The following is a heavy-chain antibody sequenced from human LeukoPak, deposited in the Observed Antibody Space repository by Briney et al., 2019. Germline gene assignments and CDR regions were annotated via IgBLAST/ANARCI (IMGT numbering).Heavy chain of an antibody. J-gene: IGHJ4*02. D-gene: IGHD1-26*01. Sequence: GSLRLSCAASGFAFSSYDMHWVRQVSGKGLEWVSAIGHAGDTYYADSVKGRFTISREDAKNYFFLQMNSLRAGDTAVYFRAALGDSIYWGQGTLVTVSS. CDR1: GFAFSSYD. CDR3: AALGDSIY. CDR2: IGHAGDT. V-gene: IGHV3-13*01.